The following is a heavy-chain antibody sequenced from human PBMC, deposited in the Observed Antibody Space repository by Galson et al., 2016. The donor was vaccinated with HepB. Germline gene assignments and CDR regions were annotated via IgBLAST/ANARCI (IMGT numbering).Heavy chain of an antibody. D-gene: IGHD2-15*01. CDR2: VSYDGIHK. CDR3: AKDSCSVPGCYHWGLY. J-gene: IGHJ4*02. Sequence: SLRLSCAASGFSFRTSAMHWVRQVPGRGPEWVAVVSYDGIHKNYADSVTGRFTISSDISNNTLYLQMTNLRTEDTAVYFCAKDSCSVPGCYHWGLYLGQGALVTVSS. CDR1: GFSFRTSA. V-gene: IGHV3-30-3*01.